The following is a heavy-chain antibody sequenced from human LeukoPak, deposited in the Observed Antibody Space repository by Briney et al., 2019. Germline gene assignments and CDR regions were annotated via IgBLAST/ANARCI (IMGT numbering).Heavy chain of an antibody. J-gene: IGHJ4*02. D-gene: IGHD3-10*01. CDR3: AREGRGYYFDY. Sequence: GRSLRLSCAASGFTFSSYAMHWVRQAPGKGLEWVAVISYDGSNKYYADSVKGRFTISRDNSKNTLYLQMNSLRAEDTAVYYCAREGRGYYFDYWGQGTLVTVSS. CDR1: GFTFSSYA. V-gene: IGHV3-30*04. CDR2: ISYDGSNK.